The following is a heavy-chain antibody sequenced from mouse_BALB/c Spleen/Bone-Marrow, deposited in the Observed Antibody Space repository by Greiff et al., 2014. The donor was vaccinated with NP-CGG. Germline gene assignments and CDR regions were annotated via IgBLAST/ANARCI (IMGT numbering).Heavy chain of an antibody. J-gene: IGHJ4*01. CDR2: IWGGGST. CDR3: TRFITTGAMDY. Sequence: VQVVESGPGQVSPSQSLSITCTVSGFSLSRYSVHWVRQPPGKGLEWLGVIWGGGSTDYNLGLKSRLSISKDSSKSQVFLKMNSLQTDDTAMYYCTRFITTGAMDYWGQGTSVTVSS. D-gene: IGHD1-1*01. CDR1: GFSLSRYS. V-gene: IGHV2-6-4*01.